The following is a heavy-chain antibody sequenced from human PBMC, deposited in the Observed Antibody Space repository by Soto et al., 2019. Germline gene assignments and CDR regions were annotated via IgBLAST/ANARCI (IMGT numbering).Heavy chain of an antibody. D-gene: IGHD3-22*01. CDR1: GGSFSGYY. J-gene: IGHJ4*02. V-gene: IGHV4-34*01. CDR3: ARGFPFDSSGYHLDY. Sequence: SETLSLTCAVYGGSFSGYYWNWIRQPPGKGLEWIGEINHSGGTNFNPSLKSRVTISVDTSKNQFSLKLSSVTAADTAVYYCARGFPFDSSGYHLDYWGQGTLVTVSS. CDR2: INHSGGT.